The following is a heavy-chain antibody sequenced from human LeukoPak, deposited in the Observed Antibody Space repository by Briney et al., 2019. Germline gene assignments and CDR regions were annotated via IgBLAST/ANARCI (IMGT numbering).Heavy chain of an antibody. V-gene: IGHV3-53*01. Sequence: GGSLRLSCVASGFTVSRNYMSWVRQAPGKGLEWVSVIYGGVSTYYAASVKRLFTISRDNSNNPLYLQMNSLRADDTAVYYCTTVGDRNSFDFWGQGTLVTVSS. CDR2: IYGGVST. D-gene: IGHD4-17*01. CDR3: TTVGDRNSFDF. J-gene: IGHJ4*02. CDR1: GFTVSRNY.